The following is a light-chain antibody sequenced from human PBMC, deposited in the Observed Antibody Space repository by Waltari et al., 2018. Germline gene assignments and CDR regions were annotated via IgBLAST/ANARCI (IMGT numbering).Light chain of an antibody. J-gene: IGKJ4*01. CDR3: QQRRNWPPLT. CDR2: DAS. CDR1: EDVSIY. V-gene: IGKV3-11*01. Sequence: ETVLTQSPATLSLSPGERATLSCRASEDVSIYLAWYQQKPGQAPMLLIYDASNRATGIPARFSGSGSGTDFTLTISSLEPEDFALYYCQQRRNWPPLTFGGGTKVE.